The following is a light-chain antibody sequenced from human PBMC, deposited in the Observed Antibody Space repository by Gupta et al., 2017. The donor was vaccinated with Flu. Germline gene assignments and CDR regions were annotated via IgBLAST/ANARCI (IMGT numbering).Light chain of an antibody. J-gene: IGLJ1*01. Sequence: PGQTARITCSGDALPKQYAYWYQQKPGQAPVLVIYKDSERPSGIPERFSGSTSGTTVTLTISGVQAEDEADYYCQSADSSGTYVFGTGTKVTVL. V-gene: IGLV3-25*03. CDR3: QSADSSGTYV. CDR1: ALPKQY. CDR2: KDS.